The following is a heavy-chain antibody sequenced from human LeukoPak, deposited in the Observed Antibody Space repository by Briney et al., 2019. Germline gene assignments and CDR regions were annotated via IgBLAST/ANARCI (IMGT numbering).Heavy chain of an antibody. J-gene: IGHJ3*02. CDR2: ISGSGGST. CDR1: GFTFSSYA. CDR3: AKDSVVVIAKEDAFDI. V-gene: IGHV3-23*01. Sequence: GGSLRLSCAASGFTFSSYAMSWVRQAPGKGLEWVSTISGSGGSTHYADSVKGRFTISRDNSKNMLYLQMNSLRAEDTAVYYCAKDSVVVIAKEDAFDIWGQGTMVTVSS. D-gene: IGHD2-21*01.